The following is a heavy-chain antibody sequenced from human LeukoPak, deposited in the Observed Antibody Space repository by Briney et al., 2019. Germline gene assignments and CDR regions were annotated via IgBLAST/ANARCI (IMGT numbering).Heavy chain of an antibody. CDR1: GFTFNNYN. V-gene: IGHV3-48*02. Sequence: GGSLRLSCAASGFTFNNYNMNWVRQAPRKGLEWVSYISSGSSTIYYADPVKGRFTISRDNAKNSLYLQMNSLRDEDTAVYYCARDRWELGAFDIWGQGTMVTVSS. J-gene: IGHJ3*02. D-gene: IGHD1-26*01. CDR3: ARDRWELGAFDI. CDR2: ISSGSSTI.